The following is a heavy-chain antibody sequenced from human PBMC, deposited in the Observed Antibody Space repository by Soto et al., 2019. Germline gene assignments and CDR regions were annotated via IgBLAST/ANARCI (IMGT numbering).Heavy chain of an antibody. Sequence: GGSLRLSCAASGFTFSSYAMHWVRQAPGKGLEWVAVISYDGSNKYYADSVKGRFTISRDNSKNTLYLQMNSLRAEDTAVYYCARGLDVVAATTGGSNWFDPWGQGTLVTVSS. CDR2: ISYDGSNK. CDR3: ARGLDVVAATTGGSNWFDP. D-gene: IGHD2-15*01. J-gene: IGHJ5*02. V-gene: IGHV3-30-3*01. CDR1: GFTFSSYA.